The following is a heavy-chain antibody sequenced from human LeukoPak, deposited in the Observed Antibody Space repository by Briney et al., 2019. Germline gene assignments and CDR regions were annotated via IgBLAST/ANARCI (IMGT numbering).Heavy chain of an antibody. CDR2: ISSSGSTI. CDR1: GFTFSSYE. Sequence: GGSLRLSCAASGFTFSSYEMNWVRQAPGKGLEWVSYISSSGSTIYYADSVKGRFTISRDNAKNSLYLQMNSLRAEDTAVYYCARSLYPVLEFCYWGQGTLVTVSS. CDR3: ARSLYPVLEFCY. V-gene: IGHV3-48*03. D-gene: IGHD3/OR15-3a*01. J-gene: IGHJ4*02.